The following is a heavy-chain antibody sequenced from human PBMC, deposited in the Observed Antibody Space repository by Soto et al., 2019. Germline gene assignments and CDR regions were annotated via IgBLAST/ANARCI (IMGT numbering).Heavy chain of an antibody. CDR3: ARDSGYGDYEAFVDV. J-gene: IGHJ6*02. CDR1: GYTFTSYG. Sequence: QVQLVQSGAEVKKPGASVKVSCKASGYTFTSYGISWVRQAPGQGLEWMGWISAYNGNTNYAQKLQGRVTMTTDTSTSTADMELRSLRSDDTAVDYCARDSGYGDYEAFVDVWGQGTTVTVSS. V-gene: IGHV1-18*01. D-gene: IGHD4-17*01. CDR2: ISAYNGNT.